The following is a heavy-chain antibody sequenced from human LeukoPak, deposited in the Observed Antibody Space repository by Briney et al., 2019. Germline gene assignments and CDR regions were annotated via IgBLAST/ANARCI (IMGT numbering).Heavy chain of an antibody. CDR3: ARGGSRRGSGSYYKGFDY. V-gene: IGHV4-59*12. Sequence: PSETLSLTSTVSGGSISSYYWSWIRQPPGKGLEWIGYIFYSGSTNYNPSLKSRVTISVDTSKNQFSLKLSSVTAADTAVYYCARGGSRRGSGSYYKGFDYWGQGTLVTVSS. CDR2: IFYSGST. J-gene: IGHJ4*02. CDR1: GGSISSYY. D-gene: IGHD3-10*01.